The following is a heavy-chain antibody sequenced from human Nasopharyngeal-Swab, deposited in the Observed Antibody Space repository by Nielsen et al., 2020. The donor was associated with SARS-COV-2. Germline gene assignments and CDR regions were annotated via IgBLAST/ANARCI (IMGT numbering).Heavy chain of an antibody. Sequence: WVRQAPGQGLEWMGWISAYNGNTNYAQKLQGRVTMTTDTSTGTAYMELRSLRSDDTAVYYCARDFRSSGWHYYYYYGMDVWGQGTTVTVSS. CDR2: ISAYNGNT. D-gene: IGHD6-19*01. V-gene: IGHV1-18*01. CDR3: ARDFRSSGWHYYYYYGMDV. J-gene: IGHJ6*02.